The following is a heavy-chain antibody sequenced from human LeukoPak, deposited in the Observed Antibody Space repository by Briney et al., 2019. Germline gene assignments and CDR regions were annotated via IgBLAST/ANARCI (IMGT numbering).Heavy chain of an antibody. CDR1: GFTFSSYA. V-gene: IGHV3-30*18. J-gene: IGHJ4*02. CDR3: AKVGTQVYFDY. CDR2: ISYDGSNK. D-gene: IGHD1-1*01. Sequence: PGGSLRLSCATSGFTFSSYAMDWVRQAPGKGLEWVAVISYDGSNKYYADSVKGRFTISRDNSKNTLYLQMNSLRAEDTAVYYCAKVGTQVYFDYWGQGTLVTVSS.